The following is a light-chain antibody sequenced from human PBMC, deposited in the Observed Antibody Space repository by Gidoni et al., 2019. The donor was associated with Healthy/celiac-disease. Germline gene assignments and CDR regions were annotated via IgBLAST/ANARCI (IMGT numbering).Light chain of an antibody. V-gene: IGKV4-1*01. CDR1: QSFLYSSNNKNY. J-gene: IGKJ1*01. CDR2: WAS. Sequence: DSVMNQSPDSRAVSLGERATINCKSSQSFLYSSNNKNYLAWYQQTPGQPPKLLIYWASTRESGVPDRFSGSGSGTDFTLTISSLQAEDVAVYYCQQYYSTPRTFGQGTKVEIK. CDR3: QQYYSTPRT.